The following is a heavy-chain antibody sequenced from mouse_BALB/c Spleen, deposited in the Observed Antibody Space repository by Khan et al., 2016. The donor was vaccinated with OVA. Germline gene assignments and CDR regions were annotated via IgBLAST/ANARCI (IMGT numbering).Heavy chain of an antibody. CDR3: ARSGYDYCAY. J-gene: IGHJ3*01. Sequence: QVQLQQSGAELVRPGSSVKISCKASGYAFSNYLMNWVKQGPGQGLEWIGQIYPGDGNTNYNGKFKDKATLTADNSSTTAYMQLSSLTSEDSAVYFCARSGYDYCAYWGQGTRVTVSA. CDR2: IYPGDGNT. D-gene: IGHD2-14*01. CDR1: GYAFSNYL. V-gene: IGHV1-80*01.